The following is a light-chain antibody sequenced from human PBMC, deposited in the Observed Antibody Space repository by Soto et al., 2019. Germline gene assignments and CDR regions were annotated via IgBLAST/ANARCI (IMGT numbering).Light chain of an antibody. Sequence: EVVLTQSPVTLSLSPGERATLSCRASQSFRGLLAWYQQKPGQAPRLLIYGASTRATGIPARFSGSGSGTEFTLTISSLQSEDFAVYYCQQYNNWPPNTFGQGTKLEIK. J-gene: IGKJ2*01. CDR3: QQYNNWPPNT. CDR2: GAS. CDR1: QSFRGL. V-gene: IGKV3-15*01.